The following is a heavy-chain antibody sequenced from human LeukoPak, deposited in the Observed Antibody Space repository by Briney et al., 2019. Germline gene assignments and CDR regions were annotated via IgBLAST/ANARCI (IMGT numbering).Heavy chain of an antibody. CDR3: ARDDITMVRGVKNYYYYYGMDV. J-gene: IGHJ6*02. CDR1: GYTFTSYG. V-gene: IGHV1-18*01. CDR2: ISAYNGNT. D-gene: IGHD3-10*01. Sequence: ASVKVSCKASGYTFTSYGISWVRQAPGQGLEWMGWISAYNGNTNYAQKLQGRVTMTTDTSTSTAYMELRSLRSDDTAVYYCARDDITMVRGVKNYYYYYGMDVWGQGTTVTVSS.